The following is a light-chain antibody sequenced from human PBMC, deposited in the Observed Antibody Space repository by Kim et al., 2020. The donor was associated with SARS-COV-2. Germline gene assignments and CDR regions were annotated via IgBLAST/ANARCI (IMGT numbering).Light chain of an antibody. J-gene: IGLJ2*01. Sequence: RQTATRTCTGNSNNVGNQGAAWLQQHQSHPPKLLSYRNNNRPSGISERLSASRSGNTASLTITGLQPEDEADYYCSAWDSSLSALVFGGGTKLTVL. CDR3: SAWDSSLSALV. CDR1: SNNVGNQG. V-gene: IGLV10-54*01. CDR2: RNN.